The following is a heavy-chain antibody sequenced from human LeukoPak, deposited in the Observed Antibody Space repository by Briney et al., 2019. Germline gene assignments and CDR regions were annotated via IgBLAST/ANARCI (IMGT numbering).Heavy chain of an antibody. Sequence: ASVKVSCKASGYTFTSYYMHWVRQAPGQGLEWMGMINPSGGSTSYAQKFQGRVTMTRDMSTSTVYMELSSLRSEDTAVYYCAKDSMTTVTHFDYWGQGTLVTVSS. V-gene: IGHV1-46*01. CDR1: GYTFTSYY. CDR3: AKDSMTTVTHFDY. CDR2: INPSGGST. J-gene: IGHJ4*02. D-gene: IGHD4-11*01.